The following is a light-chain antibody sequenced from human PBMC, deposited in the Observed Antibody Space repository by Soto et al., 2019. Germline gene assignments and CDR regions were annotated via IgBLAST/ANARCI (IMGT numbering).Light chain of an antibody. CDR1: QSVSSN. Sequence: EIVMTQSPATLSVSPGERATLSCRASQSVSSNLAWHQQKPGQAPRLLIYGASTRATGIPARFSGSGSGTEFTLTISSLQSEDFAVYYCQQYNNFGQGTKV. V-gene: IGKV3-15*01. CDR2: GAS. J-gene: IGKJ1*01. CDR3: QQYNN.